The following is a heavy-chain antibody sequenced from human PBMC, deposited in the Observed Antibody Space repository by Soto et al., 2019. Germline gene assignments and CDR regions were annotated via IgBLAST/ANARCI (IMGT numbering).Heavy chain of an antibody. CDR3: ARGMGSGKKYYYYYYGMDV. Sequence: GASVKVSCKASGYTFTSYDINWVRQATGQGLEWMGWMNPNSGNTGYAQKFQGRVTMTRNTSISTAYMELSSLRSEDTAVYYCARGMGSGKKYYYYYYGMDVWGQGTTVTVS. CDR1: GYTFTSYD. CDR2: MNPNSGNT. D-gene: IGHD3-10*01. V-gene: IGHV1-8*01. J-gene: IGHJ6*02.